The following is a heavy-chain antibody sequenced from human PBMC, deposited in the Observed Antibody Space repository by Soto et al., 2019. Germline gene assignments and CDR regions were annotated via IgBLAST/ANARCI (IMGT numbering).Heavy chain of an antibody. CDR3: ARDQAYYYDSSDAFDI. CDR2: ISAYNGNT. V-gene: IGHV1-18*01. J-gene: IGHJ3*02. D-gene: IGHD3-22*01. CDR1: GYTFTSYG. Sequence: ASVKVSCKASGYTFTSYGISWVRQAPGQGLEWMGWISAYNGNTNYAQKLQGRVTMTTDTSTSTAYMELRSLRSDDTAVYYCARDQAYYYDSSDAFDIWGQGTMVTVSS.